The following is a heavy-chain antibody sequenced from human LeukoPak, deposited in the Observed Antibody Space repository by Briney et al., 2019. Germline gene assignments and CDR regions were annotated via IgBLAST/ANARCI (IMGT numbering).Heavy chain of an antibody. D-gene: IGHD4-11*01. CDR1: GFTFSSYW. V-gene: IGHV3-74*01. CDR2: INSDGSRT. CDR3: VRSAFLTTEFYFDY. J-gene: IGHJ4*01. Sequence: PGGSLRLSCAASGFTFSSYWMHWVRQAPGKGLVWVSRINSDGSRTNYADSVEGRFTISRDNAKNTLYLQMNSLRAEDTAVYYCVRSAFLTTEFYFDYWGHGTLVTVSS.